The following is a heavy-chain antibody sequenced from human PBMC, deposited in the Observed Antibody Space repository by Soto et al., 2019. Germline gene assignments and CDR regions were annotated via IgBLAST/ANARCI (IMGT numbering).Heavy chain of an antibody. CDR1: GFTFSSYS. CDR3: ASFQHWGYCSSTSCYDY. V-gene: IGHV3-21*01. Sequence: GGSLRLSCAASGFTFSSYSMNWVRQAPGKGLEWVSSISSSSSYIYYADSVKGRFTISRDNAKNSLYLQMNSLRAEDTAVYYCASFQHWGYCSSTSCYDYWGQGTLVTVSS. J-gene: IGHJ4*02. CDR2: ISSSSSYI. D-gene: IGHD2-2*01.